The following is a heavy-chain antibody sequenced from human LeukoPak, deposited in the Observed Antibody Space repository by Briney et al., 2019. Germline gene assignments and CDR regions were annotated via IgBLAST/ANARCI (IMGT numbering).Heavy chain of an antibody. V-gene: IGHV3-48*04. CDR3: ARTREGQLWSKYYFDY. CDR1: GFTFSSYG. Sequence: GGSLRLSCAASGFTFSSYGMHWVRQAPGKGLEWVSYISSSSSTIYYADSVKGRFTISRDNAKNSLYLQMNSLRAEDTAVYYCARTREGQLWSKYYFDYWGQGTLVTVSS. CDR2: ISSSSSTI. J-gene: IGHJ4*02. D-gene: IGHD5-18*01.